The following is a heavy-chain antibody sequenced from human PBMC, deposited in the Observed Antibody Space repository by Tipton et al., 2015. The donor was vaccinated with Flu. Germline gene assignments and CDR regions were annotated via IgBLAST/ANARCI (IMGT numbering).Heavy chain of an antibody. D-gene: IGHD3-10*01. Sequence: TLSLTCVLSGYSINSDSFWGWIRQPPGKGLEWIGTINANWDTYYNPSLKSRVTTSVDTSRSQISLRLRAVTAADTAVYYCARVRFGELSWFDPWGQGTLVTVSS. CDR3: ARVRFGELSWFDP. V-gene: IGHV4-38-2*01. J-gene: IGHJ5*02. CDR2: INANWDT. CDR1: GYSINSDSF.